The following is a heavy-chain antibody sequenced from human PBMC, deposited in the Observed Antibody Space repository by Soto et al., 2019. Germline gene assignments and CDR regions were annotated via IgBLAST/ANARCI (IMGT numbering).Heavy chain of an antibody. CDR1: GFVFSDYA. CDR3: ANVPIWCGGSSCYTEGFDS. J-gene: IGHJ4*02. Sequence: GGSLRLSCVASGFVFSDYAMSWVRQAPGKGLEWVSAISAGGVDTYYADSVKGRFTVSRANSKNTLYLQMNSLRAEDTAIYYCANVPIWCGGSSCYTEGFDSWGQGTLVTVSS. CDR2: ISAGGVDT. D-gene: IGHD2-21*01. V-gene: IGHV3-23*01.